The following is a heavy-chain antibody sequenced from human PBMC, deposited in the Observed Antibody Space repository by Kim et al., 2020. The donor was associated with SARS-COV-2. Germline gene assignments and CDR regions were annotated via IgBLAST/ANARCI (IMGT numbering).Heavy chain of an antibody. Sequence: GGSLRLSCAASGFTFSSYGMHWVRQAPGKGLEWVAVIWYDGSNKYYADSVKGRFTISRDNSNNTLYLQMNSLRAEDTAVYYCARGLHGSLLYFDYWGQGTLVTVSS. V-gene: IGHV3-33*01. D-gene: IGHD3-10*01. CDR1: GFTFSSYG. CDR3: ARGLHGSLLYFDY. J-gene: IGHJ4*02. CDR2: IWYDGSNK.